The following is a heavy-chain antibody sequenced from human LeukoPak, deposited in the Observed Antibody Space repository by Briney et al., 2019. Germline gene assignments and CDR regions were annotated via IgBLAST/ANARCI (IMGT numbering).Heavy chain of an antibody. CDR2: ISGYNGYT. J-gene: IGHJ5*02. V-gene: IGHV1-18*01. CDR1: GYTFTSYG. CDR3: ARDEARYSSGYYPNWFDP. D-gene: IGHD3-22*01. Sequence: ASAKVSCKASGYTFTSYGISWVRQAPGQGLEWMGWISGYNGYTHYANNHQGRVTMTTDTSTSTAYMELGSLRSDDTAVYYCARDEARYSSGYYPNWFDPWGQRTLVTVSS.